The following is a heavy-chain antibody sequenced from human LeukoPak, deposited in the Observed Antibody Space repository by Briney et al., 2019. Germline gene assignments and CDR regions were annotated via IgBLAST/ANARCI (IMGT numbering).Heavy chain of an antibody. J-gene: IGHJ4*02. V-gene: IGHV4-59*01. D-gene: IGHD6-19*01. CDR2: IRYSGRT. CDR1: DDSISRDF. CDR3: ARLPDVSGWPFDY. Sequence: SETLSLTCTASDDSISRDFWTWIRQPPGKGLEWIGYIRYSGRTEYNPSLKSRVTISIQTSNNQFSLKLTSVTAADTDIYYCARLPDVSGWPFDYWGQGILVTVSS.